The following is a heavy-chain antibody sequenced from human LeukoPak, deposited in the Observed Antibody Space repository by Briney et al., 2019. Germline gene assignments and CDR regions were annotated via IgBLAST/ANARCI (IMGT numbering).Heavy chain of an antibody. Sequence: PGGSLRLSCAASGFTVSSTYMSWVRQAPGKGLEWVSVIYSGGNIYYIDSVKGRFTISRDNAKNSLYLQMNSLRAEDTALYYCAKAYGSGSFDYWGQGTLVTVSS. CDR3: AKAYGSGSFDY. J-gene: IGHJ4*02. CDR2: IYSGGNI. D-gene: IGHD3-10*01. CDR1: GFTVSSTY. V-gene: IGHV3-53*05.